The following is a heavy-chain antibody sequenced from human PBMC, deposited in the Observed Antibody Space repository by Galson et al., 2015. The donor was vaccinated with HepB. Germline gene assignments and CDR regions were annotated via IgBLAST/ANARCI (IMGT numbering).Heavy chain of an antibody. J-gene: IGHJ3*02. V-gene: IGHV3-11*05. CDR3: ARDARIQLWSSHDAFDI. CDR2: ISSNSRYT. D-gene: IGHD5-18*01. CDR1: GFTFSDYY. Sequence: YLRLSCSAPGFTFSDYYMNWFSQAPGKGREWVSYISSNSRYTNYSASVKGRFTISRDNAKNSLYLQMNSLRAEDTAVYYCARDARIQLWSSHDAFDIWGQGTMVTVSS.